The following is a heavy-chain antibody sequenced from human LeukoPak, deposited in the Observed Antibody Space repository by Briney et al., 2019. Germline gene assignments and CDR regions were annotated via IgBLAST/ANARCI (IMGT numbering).Heavy chain of an antibody. CDR2: ISSSSSYI. J-gene: IGHJ4*02. CDR3: ARDSGSSKSAGSYIDY. V-gene: IGHV3-21*01. D-gene: IGHD1-26*01. CDR1: GFTFSIYS. Sequence: GGSLRLSCAASGFTFSIYSMNWVRQAPGKGLEWVSSISSSSSYIYYADSVKGRFTISRDNAKNSLYLQMNSLRAEDTAVYYCARDSGSSKSAGSYIDYWGQGTLVTVSS.